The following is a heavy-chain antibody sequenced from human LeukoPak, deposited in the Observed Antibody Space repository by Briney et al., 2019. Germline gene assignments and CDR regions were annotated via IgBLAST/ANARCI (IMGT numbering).Heavy chain of an antibody. CDR1: GGSTSSDTYY. D-gene: IGHD3-22*01. V-gene: IGHV4-39*01. J-gene: IGHJ6*03. CDR3: ARHTTTSGYYVHYCYYMDV. CDR2: VHSSGTA. Sequence: SETLSLTCTVSGGSTSSDTYYWGWIRQPPGKGLEWLGNVHSSGTAYYNLSLKSRVTISVDTSKNRFSLELRSVTAADTAVYYCARHTTTSGYYVHYCYYMDVWGRGTTVTVSS.